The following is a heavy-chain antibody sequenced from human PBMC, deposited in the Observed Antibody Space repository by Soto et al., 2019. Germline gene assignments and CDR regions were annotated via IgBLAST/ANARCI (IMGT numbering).Heavy chain of an antibody. D-gene: IGHD1-26*01. CDR1: GFSFRNYE. CDR3: VRDDGFDYSDSTFDH. CDR2: ITAGGDGT. Sequence: EVQLVESGGDLVQPGGSLSLSCAASGFSFRNYEMNWVRQAPGKGLEWVAFITAGGDGTYYAGSVRGRFTVSRDNVKNSLHLEMHSLRVEDTAVYSCVRDDGFDYSDSTFDHWALGTLVTVSS. J-gene: IGHJ4*02. V-gene: IGHV3-48*03.